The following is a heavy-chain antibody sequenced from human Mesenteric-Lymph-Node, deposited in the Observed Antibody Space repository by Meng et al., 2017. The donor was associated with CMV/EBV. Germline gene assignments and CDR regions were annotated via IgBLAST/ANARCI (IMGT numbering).Heavy chain of an antibody. V-gene: IGHV3-23*01. CDR2: ISGSGGST. Sequence: GGSLRLSCAASRFTFRSYSMNWVRQAPGKGLEWVSAISGSGGSTYYADSVKGRFTISRDNSKNTLYLQMNSLRAEDTAVYYCAKDGYYDFWSGRGGAFDIWGQGTMVTVSS. CDR3: AKDGYYDFWSGRGGAFDI. CDR1: RFTFRSYS. J-gene: IGHJ3*02. D-gene: IGHD3-3*01.